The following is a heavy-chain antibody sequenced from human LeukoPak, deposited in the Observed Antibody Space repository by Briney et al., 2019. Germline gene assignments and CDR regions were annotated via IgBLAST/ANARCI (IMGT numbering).Heavy chain of an antibody. CDR3: ARSFSTAGIDF. D-gene: IGHD2-2*01. V-gene: IGHV4-38-2*01. CDR2: VYHSGTT. J-gene: IGHJ4*02. CDR1: GDSITTGRY. Sequence: KPSETLSLTCAVSGDSITTGRYWGWIRQPPGKGLEWIGSVYHSGTTFYNPSLKSRLTISVDTSKNQFSLNLRSVTAADTAVYYCARSFSTAGIDFCGQGTLVTVSS.